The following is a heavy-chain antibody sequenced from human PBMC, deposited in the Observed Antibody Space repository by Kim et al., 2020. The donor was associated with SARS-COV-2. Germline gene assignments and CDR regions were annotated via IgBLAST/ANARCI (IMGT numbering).Heavy chain of an antibody. CDR3: ASGTTTATPRDYFDY. CDR1: GFTFSSDA. V-gene: IGHV3-30-3*01. D-gene: IGHD4-17*01. J-gene: IGHJ4*01. Sequence: GGSLRLSCAASGFTFSSDAMHWVRQAPGKGLEWLAVISYDGSNKYYADTVKGRTTITGDKSKNTWYQQMNIMSEEAAAVYDCASGTTTATPRDYFDYWG. CDR2: ISYDGSNK.